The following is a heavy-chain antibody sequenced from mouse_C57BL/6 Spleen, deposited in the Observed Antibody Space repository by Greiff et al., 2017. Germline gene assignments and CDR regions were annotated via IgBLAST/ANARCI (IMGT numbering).Heavy chain of an antibody. V-gene: IGHV1-54*01. CDR2: INPGSGGT. D-gene: IGHD2-5*01. CDR1: GYAFTNYL. J-gene: IGHJ4*01. CDR3: ARVDDSNYFYAMDY. Sequence: QVQLQQSGAELVRPGTSVKVSCKASGYAFTNYLIEWVKQRPGQGLEWIGVINPGSGGTNYNEKFKGKATLTADKSSSTAYMQLSSLTSEDSAVYFCARVDDSNYFYAMDYWGQGTSVTVSS.